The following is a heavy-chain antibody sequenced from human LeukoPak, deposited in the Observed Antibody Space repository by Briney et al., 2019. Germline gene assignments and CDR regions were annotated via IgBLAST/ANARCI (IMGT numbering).Heavy chain of an antibody. D-gene: IGHD3-3*01. Sequence: ASVKVSCKLAGNTLRELPIQWVRQAGGKGLEWMAGFDPENAEIVYAQKFQGRVTMTEDTSTNTAYMELTSLTSDDAALYYCATRGSDLWSGFDYWGQGTQVTVSS. CDR3: ATRGSDLWSGFDY. CDR1: GNTLRELP. J-gene: IGHJ4*02. V-gene: IGHV1-24*01. CDR2: FDPENAEI.